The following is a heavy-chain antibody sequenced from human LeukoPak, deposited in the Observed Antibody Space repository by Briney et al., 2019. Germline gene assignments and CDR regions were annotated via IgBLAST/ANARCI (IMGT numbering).Heavy chain of an antibody. J-gene: IGHJ4*02. CDR1: GYTFTGYY. Sequence: ASVKVSCKASGYTFTGYYMHWVRQAPGQGLEWMGWINPNSGGTNYAQKFQGRVTMTRDTSISTAYMELSRLRSDGTAVYYCASIRLGELSPGDYWGQGTLVTVSS. CDR3: ASIRLGELSPGDY. V-gene: IGHV1-2*02. D-gene: IGHD3-16*02. CDR2: INPNSGGT.